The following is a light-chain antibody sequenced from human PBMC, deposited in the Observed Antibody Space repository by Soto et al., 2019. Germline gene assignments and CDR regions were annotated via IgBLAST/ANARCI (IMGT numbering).Light chain of an antibody. J-gene: IGLJ2*01. CDR3: SSYTTSSTLV. CDR1: SSDVGAYEY. Sequence: QSALTQPASVSGSPGQSITISCTGTSSDVGAYEYVSWYQQHPGKVPKLMVYQVSYRPSGISNRFSGSKSANTASLTISGLQAEDEADYYCSSYTTSSTLVFGGGTKLTVL. CDR2: QVS. V-gene: IGLV2-14*01.